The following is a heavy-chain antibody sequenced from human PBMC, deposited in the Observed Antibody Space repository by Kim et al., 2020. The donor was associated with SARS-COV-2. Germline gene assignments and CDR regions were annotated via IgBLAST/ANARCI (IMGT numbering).Heavy chain of an antibody. CDR3: AGDRFDP. Sequence: NDGNTTTFADSVKGRFTSSRDNDKKTVYLQMNSLGVEDTAVYYCAGDRFDPWGQGTLVTVSS. J-gene: IGHJ5*02. CDR2: NDGNTT. V-gene: IGHV3-74*01.